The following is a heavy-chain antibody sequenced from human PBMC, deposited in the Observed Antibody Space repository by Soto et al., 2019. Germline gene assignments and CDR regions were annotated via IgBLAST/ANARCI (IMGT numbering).Heavy chain of an antibody. D-gene: IGHD2-15*01. CDR3: ARYCSGGSCYGDDYYYGMDV. J-gene: IGHJ6*02. Sequence: QVPGKGLEWMGRIDPSDSYTNYSPSFQGHVTISADKSISTAYLQWSSLKASDTAMYYCARYCSGGSCYGDDYYYGMDVWGQGTTVTVSS. V-gene: IGHV5-10-1*01. CDR2: IDPSDSYT.